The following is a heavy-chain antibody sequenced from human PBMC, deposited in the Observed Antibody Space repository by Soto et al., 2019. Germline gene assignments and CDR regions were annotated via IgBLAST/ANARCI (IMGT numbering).Heavy chain of an antibody. CDR1: GGSISSYY. J-gene: IGHJ6*02. Sequence: QVQLQESGPGLVKPSETLSLTCTVSGGSISSYYWSWIRQPAGKGLEWIGRIYTSGSTNYNPSLKSRVTMSVDTSKNQFSLKLSSVTAADTAVYYCARDHAVYDSSGYYPYGMDVWGQGTTVTVSS. D-gene: IGHD3-22*01. CDR3: ARDHAVYDSSGYYPYGMDV. CDR2: IYTSGST. V-gene: IGHV4-4*07.